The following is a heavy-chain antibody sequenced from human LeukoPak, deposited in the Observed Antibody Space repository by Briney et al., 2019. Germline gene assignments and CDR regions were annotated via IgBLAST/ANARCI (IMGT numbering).Heavy chain of an antibody. J-gene: IGHJ4*02. CDR3: TKERRRDDILTGSFSD. V-gene: IGHV3-11*04. D-gene: IGHD3-9*01. Sequence: GSLRLSCAASGFTFSDYYMSWIRQAPGKGLEWVSYISSSGSTIYYADSVKGRFTISRDNAKNSLYLQMNSLRAEDTAVYYCTKERRRDDILTGSFSDWGQGILVTVSS. CDR2: ISSSGSTI. CDR1: GFTFSDYY.